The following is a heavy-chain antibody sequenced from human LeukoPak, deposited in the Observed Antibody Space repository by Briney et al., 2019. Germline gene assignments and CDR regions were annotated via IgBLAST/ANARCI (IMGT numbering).Heavy chain of an antibody. CDR1: GYTFTNHG. Sequence: ASVKVSCKASGYTFTNHGITWMRQAPGQGLEWMGWINTYNGNTNYAQKLQGRVTITTDTSTRTAYMEPRSLRSDDTAVFYCARDLVDGVGAPGAYWGQGALVTVSS. CDR2: INTYNGNT. J-gene: IGHJ4*02. V-gene: IGHV1-18*01. CDR3: ARDLVDGVGAPGAY. D-gene: IGHD1-26*01.